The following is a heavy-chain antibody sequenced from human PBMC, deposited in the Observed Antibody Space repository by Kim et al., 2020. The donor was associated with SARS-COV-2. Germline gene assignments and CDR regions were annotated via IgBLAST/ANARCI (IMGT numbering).Heavy chain of an antibody. CDR2: T. CDR3: AKVYSGSYGDY. J-gene: IGHJ4*02. V-gene: IGHV3-23*01. D-gene: IGHD1-26*01. Sequence: TYYADSVKGRFTISRENSKNTLYLQMNSLRAEDTAVYYCAKVYSGSYGDYWGQGTLVTVSS.